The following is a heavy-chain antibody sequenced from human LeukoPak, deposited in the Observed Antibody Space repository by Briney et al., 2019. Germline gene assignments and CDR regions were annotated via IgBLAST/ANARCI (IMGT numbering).Heavy chain of an antibody. D-gene: IGHD6-19*01. CDR1: GFTFSSYS. CDR3: ARAYSSGSPFDY. Sequence: GSLRLSCAASGFTFSSYSMNWVRQPPGKGLEWVSSISSSSSYIYYADSVKGRFTISRDNAKNSLYLQMNSLRAEDTAVYYCARAYSSGSPFDYWGQGTLVTVSS. V-gene: IGHV3-21*01. CDR2: ISSSSSYI. J-gene: IGHJ4*02.